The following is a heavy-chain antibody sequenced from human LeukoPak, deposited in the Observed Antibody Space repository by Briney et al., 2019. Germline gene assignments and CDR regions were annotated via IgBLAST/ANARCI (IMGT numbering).Heavy chain of an antibody. D-gene: IGHD2-2*01. CDR2: ISGSGGST. J-gene: IGHJ5*02. CDR1: GFTFSSYA. V-gene: IGHV3-23*01. CDR3: AREGTRIVVVPAAIGWFDP. Sequence: GGSLRLSCAASGFTFSSYAMSCVRQAPGKGLEWVSAISGSGGSTYYADSVKGRFTISRDNSKNTLYLQMNSLRAEDTAVYYCAREGTRIVVVPAAIGWFDPWGQGTLVTVSS.